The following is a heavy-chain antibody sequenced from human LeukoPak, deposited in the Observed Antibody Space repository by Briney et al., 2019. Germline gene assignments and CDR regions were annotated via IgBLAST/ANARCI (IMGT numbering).Heavy chain of an antibody. Sequence: GSVKVSCKVSGYTLTELSMHWVRQAPGKGLEWMGGFDAEDGETIYAQKFQGRVTMNEDTSTDTAYMELSSLRSEDTAVYYCATDPLIWISGMDVWGQGTTVTVS. CDR1: GYTLTELS. CDR2: FDAEDGET. D-gene: IGHD1-1*01. V-gene: IGHV1-24*01. J-gene: IGHJ6*02. CDR3: ATDPLIWISGMDV.